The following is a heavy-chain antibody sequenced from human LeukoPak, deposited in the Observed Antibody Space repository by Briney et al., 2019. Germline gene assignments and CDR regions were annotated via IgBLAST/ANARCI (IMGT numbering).Heavy chain of an antibody. J-gene: IGHJ5*02. Sequence: ASVKVSCKASGYTFTSYGISWVRQAPGQGLEWMGWISAYNGNTNYAQKLQGRVTMTTDTSTSTAYMELRSLRSDDTAVYYCARDYYSSSRSNWFDPWGQGTLVTVSS. V-gene: IGHV1-18*01. CDR2: ISAYNGNT. CDR1: GYTFTSYG. CDR3: ARDYYSSSRSNWFDP. D-gene: IGHD6-6*01.